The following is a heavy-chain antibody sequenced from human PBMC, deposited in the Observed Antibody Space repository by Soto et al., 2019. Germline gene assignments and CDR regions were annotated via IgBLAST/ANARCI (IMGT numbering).Heavy chain of an antibody. Sequence: ASVKVSCKASGYTFTTYSFSWVRQAPGQGLEWIGWISANNGKTVYAQKFQDRVTMTTDTSTSTAHLELRSLKTDDTAVYYCASESGVVVIVKGEFQFWGQGTLGTVSS. CDR2: ISANNGKT. V-gene: IGHV1-18*04. J-gene: IGHJ4*02. D-gene: IGHD2-21*01. CDR1: GYTFTTYS. CDR3: ASESGVVVIVKGEFQF.